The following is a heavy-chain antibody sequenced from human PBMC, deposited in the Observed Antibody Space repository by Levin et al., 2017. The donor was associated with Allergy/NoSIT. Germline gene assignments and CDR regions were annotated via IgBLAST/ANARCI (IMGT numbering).Heavy chain of an antibody. V-gene: IGHV1-2*02. CDR3: ARVKFIQNLLDY. D-gene: IGHD4-11*01. Sequence: GASVKVSCKASGYTFTGYYIHWVRQAPGEGLEWMGWINPNSGATNYAQKFQGRVTLTRDTSMNTAYMELSRLRSDDTAVYFCARVKFIQNLLDYWGQGTLVTVSS. CDR1: GYTFTGYY. J-gene: IGHJ4*02. CDR2: INPNSGAT.